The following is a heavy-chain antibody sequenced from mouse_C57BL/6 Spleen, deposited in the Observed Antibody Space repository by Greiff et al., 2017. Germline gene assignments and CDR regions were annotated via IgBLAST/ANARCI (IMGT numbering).Heavy chain of an antibody. J-gene: IGHJ4*01. CDR3: ARLIVTTNYYAMDY. V-gene: IGHV5-6*01. CDR2: ISSGGSYT. Sequence: EVMLVESGGDLVKPGGSLKLSCAASGFTFSSYGMSWVRQTPDKRLEWVATISSGGSYTYYPDSVKGRFTISRDNAKNTLYLQMSSLKSEDTAMYYCARLIVTTNYYAMDYWGQGTSVTVSS. D-gene: IGHD2-5*01. CDR1: GFTFSSYG.